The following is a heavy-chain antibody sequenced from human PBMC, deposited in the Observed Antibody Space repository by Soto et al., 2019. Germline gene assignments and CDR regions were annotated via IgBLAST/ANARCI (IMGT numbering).Heavy chain of an antibody. Sequence: KPSETLSLTCTVSVDSISSATHYCNWIRQHPGKGLEWIGYVSSSGNSYYSPSLKSRVFMSVDTSKNLFSLKLSSVTAADTAIYYCVGRIPSLSNYLESWGQATQVNVS. V-gene: IGHV4-31*03. J-gene: IGHJ4*02. CDR3: VGRIPSLSNYLES. D-gene: IGHD2-2*01. CDR2: VSSSGNS. CDR1: VDSISSATHY.